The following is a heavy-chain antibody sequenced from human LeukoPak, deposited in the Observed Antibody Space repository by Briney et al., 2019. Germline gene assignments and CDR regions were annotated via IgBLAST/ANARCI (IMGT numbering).Heavy chain of an antibody. CDR2: ISWNSGSI. CDR1: GFTFDDYA. CDR3: ARSRGDGYSSLVWYFDL. J-gene: IGHJ2*01. Sequence: PGGSLRLSCAASGFTFDDYAMHWVRQAPGKGLEWVSGISWNSGSIGYADSVKGRFTISRDNAKNSLYLQMNSLRAEDTAVYYCARSRGDGYSSLVWYFDLWGRGTLVTVSS. D-gene: IGHD6-13*01. V-gene: IGHV3-9*01.